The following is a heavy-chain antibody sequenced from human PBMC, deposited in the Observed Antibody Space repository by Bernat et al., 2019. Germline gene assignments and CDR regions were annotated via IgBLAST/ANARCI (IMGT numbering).Heavy chain of an antibody. Sequence: EVQLVESGGGLIQPGGSLRLSCAASGFTVSSNYMSWVRQAPGKGLEWVSVSYSGGSTYYADAVKGRFTISRDNSKNTLYLQMNSLRAEDTAVYYCARARKQLPGGGFWFDPWGQGTLVTVSS. D-gene: IGHD3-16*01. CDR3: ARARKQLPGGGFWFDP. V-gene: IGHV3-53*01. J-gene: IGHJ5*02. CDR2: SYSGGST. CDR1: GFTVSSNY.